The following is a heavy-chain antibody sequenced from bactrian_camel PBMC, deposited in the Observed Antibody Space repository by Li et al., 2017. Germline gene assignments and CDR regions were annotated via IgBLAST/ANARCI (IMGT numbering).Heavy chain of an antibody. J-gene: IGHJ4*01. V-gene: IGHV3-2*01. CDR1: GFTASNHY. CDR2: ISSTGSNT. D-gene: IGHD1*01. Sequence: GGGLVQPGGSLRLSCAASGFTASNHYMGWVRQAPGKGLEWVSSISSTGSNTDYTDSAKGRFTISRDNAKNTLFLQMNSLKSEDTALYYCVTSDSWNIYGNYWGQGTQVTVS. CDR3: VTSDSWNIYGNY.